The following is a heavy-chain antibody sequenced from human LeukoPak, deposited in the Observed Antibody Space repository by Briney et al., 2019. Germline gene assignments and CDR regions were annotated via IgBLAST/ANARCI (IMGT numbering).Heavy chain of an antibody. CDR2: INAGNDNT. J-gene: IGHJ3*02. CDR3: ARDRGCSITSCQGYAFDI. V-gene: IGHV1-3*01. Sequence: GASVKVSCKASGYTFTSYVMHWVRQAPGQRLEWMGWINAGNDNTKYSQKLQGRVTITRDTSASTAYMELSSLRSEDTAVYYCARDRGCSITSCQGYAFDIWGQGTMVTVSS. CDR1: GYTFTSYV. D-gene: IGHD2-2*01.